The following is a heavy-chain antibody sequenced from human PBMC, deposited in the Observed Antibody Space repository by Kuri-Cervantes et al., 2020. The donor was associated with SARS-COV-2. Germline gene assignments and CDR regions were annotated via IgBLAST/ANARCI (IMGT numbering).Heavy chain of an antibody. CDR1: GFTFSSYA. CDR3: ALRYCSSTSCRDQGYFQH. CDR2: ISGSGGST. J-gene: IGHJ1*01. D-gene: IGHD2-2*01. V-gene: IGHV3-23*01. Sequence: ETLSLTCAASGFTFSSYAMSWVRQAPGKGLEWVSAISGSGGSTYYADSVKGRFTISRDNSKSTLYLQMNSLRAEDTAVYYCALRYCSSTSCRDQGYFQHWGQGTLVTVSS.